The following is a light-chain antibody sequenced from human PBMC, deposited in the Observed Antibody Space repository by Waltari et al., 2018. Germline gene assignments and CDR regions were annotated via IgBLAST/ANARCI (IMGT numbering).Light chain of an antibody. CDR3: QHYVRLPAT. J-gene: IGKJ1*01. CDR1: QSVPRAL. V-gene: IGKV3-20*01. Sequence: EILLTQSPGTLSLSPGERATLSCRASQSVPRALAWYQQKPGQAPRLLIYGASNRATGIPDRFSGSGSGTDFSLTISRLEPEDFAVYYCQHYVRLPATFGQGTKVEMK. CDR2: GAS.